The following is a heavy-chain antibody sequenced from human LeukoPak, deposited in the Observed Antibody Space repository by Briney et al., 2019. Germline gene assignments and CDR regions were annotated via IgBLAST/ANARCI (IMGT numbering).Heavy chain of an antibody. D-gene: IGHD3-22*01. V-gene: IGHV3-23*01. Sequence: GGSLRLSCAASGFTFSSYAISWVRQAPGKGLEWVSAISGSGGSTYYADSVKGRFTISRDNSKNTLYLQMNSLRAEDTAVYYCARDMDAHYYDSSGYHPWGQGTLVAVSS. CDR1: GFTFSSYA. CDR2: ISGSGGST. J-gene: IGHJ5*02. CDR3: ARDMDAHYYDSSGYHP.